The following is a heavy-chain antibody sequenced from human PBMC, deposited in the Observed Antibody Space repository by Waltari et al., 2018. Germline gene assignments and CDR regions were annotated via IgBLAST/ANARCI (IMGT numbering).Heavy chain of an antibody. J-gene: IGHJ4*02. Sequence: QLQLQESGPGLVKPSETLSFTCTVSGGSISISSYYWGWIRQPPGKGLEWIGSIYYSGSTYYNPSLKSRVTISVDTSKNQFSLKLSSVTAADTAVYYCATKRESSASGFDYWGQGTLVTVSS. V-gene: IGHV4-39*01. CDR3: ATKRESSASGFDY. CDR1: GGSISISSYY. CDR2: IYYSGST. D-gene: IGHD6-19*01.